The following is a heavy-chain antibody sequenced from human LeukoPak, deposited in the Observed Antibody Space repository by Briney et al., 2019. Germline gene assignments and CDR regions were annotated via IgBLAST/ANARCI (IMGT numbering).Heavy chain of an antibody. CDR2: ISSSSGYI. D-gene: IGHD3-10*01. V-gene: IGHV3-21*01. CDR1: GSTFSTYS. CDR3: ASADYYGSGSYYTFRGLDY. Sequence: PGGSLRLSCAASGSTFSTYSMSCVRQAPGKGLEWLSSISSSSGYIYYADSVKGRFTISRDNAKNSLYLQMNSLRAEDTAVYYCASADYYGSGSYYTFRGLDYWGQGTLVTVSS. J-gene: IGHJ4*02.